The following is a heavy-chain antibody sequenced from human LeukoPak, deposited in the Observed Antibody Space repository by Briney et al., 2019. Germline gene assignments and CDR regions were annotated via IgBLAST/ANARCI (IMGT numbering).Heavy chain of an antibody. CDR2: INHSGST. J-gene: IGHJ4*02. CDR1: GGSFIGYY. V-gene: IGHV4-34*01. D-gene: IGHD6-6*01. Sequence: PSGTLSLTCAVYGGSFIGYYWSWIRQPPGKGREWIGEINHSGSTNYNPSLKSRVPISVDTSKNQFSLKLSSETAADTAVYYCARGGGIAARPTPYYFDYWGQGTLVTVSS. CDR3: ARGGGIAARPTPYYFDY.